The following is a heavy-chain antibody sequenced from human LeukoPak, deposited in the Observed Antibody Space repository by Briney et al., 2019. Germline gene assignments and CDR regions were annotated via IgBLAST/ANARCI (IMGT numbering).Heavy chain of an antibody. J-gene: IGHJ4*02. Sequence: SVKVSCKASGGTFISYAISWVRQAPGQGLEWMGGIIPIFGTANYAQKFQGRVTITADESTSTAYMELSSLRSEDTAVYYCARTTYSGSYYGNGNYFDYWGQGTLVTVSS. CDR2: IIPIFGTA. CDR3: ARTTYSGSYYGNGNYFDY. CDR1: GGTFISYA. V-gene: IGHV1-69*13. D-gene: IGHD1-26*01.